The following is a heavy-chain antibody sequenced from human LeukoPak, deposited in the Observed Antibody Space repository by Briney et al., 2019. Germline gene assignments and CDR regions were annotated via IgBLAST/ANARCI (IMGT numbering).Heavy chain of an antibody. J-gene: IGHJ5*02. CDR2: INSDGSST. Sequence: GGSLRLSCAASGFTFRSYWMHWVRQAPGKGLVWVSRINSDGSSTSYADSVKGRFTISRDNAKNTLYLQMNSLRAEDTAVYYCARDRAYSSGWYFDPWGQGTLVTVSS. D-gene: IGHD6-13*01. CDR3: ARDRAYSSGWYFDP. CDR1: GFTFRSYW. V-gene: IGHV3-74*01.